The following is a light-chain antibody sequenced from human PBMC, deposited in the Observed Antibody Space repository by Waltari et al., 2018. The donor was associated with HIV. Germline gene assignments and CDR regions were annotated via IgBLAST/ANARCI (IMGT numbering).Light chain of an antibody. J-gene: IGLJ1*01. CDR2: DVN. V-gene: IGLV2-11*01. CDR3: CSYAGIWGV. CDR1: SSAVGASHY. Sequence: QSALTQPRPASGSPGQSVTISCTGTSSAVGASHYVSWYQQHPGKAPKLMIYDVNKRPSGVPDRFSGSKSGNTASLNISGLQAEDESDYYCCSYAGIWGVFGTGTKVTVL.